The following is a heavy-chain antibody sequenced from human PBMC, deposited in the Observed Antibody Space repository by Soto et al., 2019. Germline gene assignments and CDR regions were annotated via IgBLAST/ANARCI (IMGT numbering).Heavy chain of an antibody. V-gene: IGHV4-30-4*01. CDR2: IYYSGST. J-gene: IGHJ6*02. CDR1: GGSISSGDYY. CDR3: ARGVFRLRTSYGMDV. Sequence: SETLSLTCTVSGGSISSGDYYWSWIRQPPGKGLEWIGYIYYSGSTYYNPSLKSRVTISVDTSKNQFSLKLSSVTAADTAVYYCARGVFRLRTSYGMDVWGQGTTVTVSS. D-gene: IGHD4-17*01.